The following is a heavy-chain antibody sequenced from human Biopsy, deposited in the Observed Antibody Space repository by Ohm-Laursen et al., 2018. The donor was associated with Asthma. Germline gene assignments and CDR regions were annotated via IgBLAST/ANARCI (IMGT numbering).Heavy chain of an antibody. CDR1: GGTFSSDA. J-gene: IGHJ4*02. V-gene: IGHV1-69*13. Sequence: SVKVSCKASGGTFSSDAISWVRQAPRQGLEWMGGIMPIFGTPNYAQKFQHRLTITADDSTTTVYMELSSLKLEDTAVYFCARSYCGGDCYSPFDYWGQGSLVTVSS. D-gene: IGHD2-21*01. CDR2: IMPIFGTP. CDR3: ARSYCGGDCYSPFDY.